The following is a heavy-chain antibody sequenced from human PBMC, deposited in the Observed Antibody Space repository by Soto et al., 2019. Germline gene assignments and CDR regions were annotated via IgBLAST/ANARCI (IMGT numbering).Heavy chain of an antibody. CDR3: ARDKITGLFDY. D-gene: IGHD2-8*02. CDR1: GGSISSYY. Sequence: PSETLSLTYTVSGGSISSYYWIWIRQPPGTGLEWIGEINHSGSTNYNPSLKSRVTISVDTSKNQFSLKLTSVTAADTAVYYCARDKITGLFDYWGQGTLVTVSS. CDR2: INHSGST. J-gene: IGHJ4*02. V-gene: IGHV4-34*01.